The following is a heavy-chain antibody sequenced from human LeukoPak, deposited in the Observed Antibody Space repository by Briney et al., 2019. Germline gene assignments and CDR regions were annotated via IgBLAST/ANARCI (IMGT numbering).Heavy chain of an antibody. D-gene: IGHD1-26*01. J-gene: IGHJ4*02. CDR3: ARGRGSYGY. V-gene: IGHV4-34*01. CDR1: GGSFSGYY. CDR2: INHSGST. Sequence: SETLSLTCAVYGGSFSGYYWSWIRQPPGEGLEWIGEINHSGSTNYNPSLKSRVTISVDTSKNQFSLKLSSVTAADTAVYYCARGRGSYGYWGQGTLVTVSS.